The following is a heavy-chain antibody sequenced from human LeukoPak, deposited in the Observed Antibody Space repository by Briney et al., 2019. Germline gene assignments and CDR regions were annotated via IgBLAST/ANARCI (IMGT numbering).Heavy chain of an antibody. D-gene: IGHD3-10*01. CDR1: GFTVSSSY. J-gene: IGHJ4*02. V-gene: IGHV3-66*01. CDR3: ARDRGGSGSYRYFDY. CDR2: IYSGGNT. Sequence: GGSLRLSCAVSGFTVSSSYMNWVRQAPGKGLEWVSVIYSGGNTYYADSVKGRFTSSRDNSENTLYLQMDSLRAEDTAMYYCARDRGGSGSYRYFDYWGQGALVTVSS.